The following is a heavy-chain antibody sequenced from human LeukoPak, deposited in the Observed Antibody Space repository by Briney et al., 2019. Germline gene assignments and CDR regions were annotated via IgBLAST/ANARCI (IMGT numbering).Heavy chain of an antibody. CDR3: ARVFGGGRGGWFDP. J-gene: IGHJ5*02. V-gene: IGHV4-59*01. D-gene: IGHD3-16*01. CDR2: IYYSGNT. Sequence: PSETLSLTCTVSGGSISGYYWTWIRQPPGKGLEWIGYIYYSGNTNYNPSLKSRVTISIHTSKNQFSLNLSSVTAADTAVYYCARVFGGGRGGWFDPWGQGTLVAVSS. CDR1: GGSISGYY.